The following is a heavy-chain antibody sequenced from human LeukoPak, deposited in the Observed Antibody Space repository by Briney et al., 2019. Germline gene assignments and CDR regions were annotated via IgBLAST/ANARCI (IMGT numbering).Heavy chain of an antibody. V-gene: IGHV1-2*02. J-gene: IGHJ4*02. D-gene: IGHD3-22*01. CDR1: GYTFTGCY. CDR2: INPDSGGT. Sequence: GASVTVSCKTSGYTFTGCYMHWVRQAPGQGLEWMGWINPDSGGTNYAQKFQGRVTITRDTSSTTAYMELSRLTSDDTAVYYCASFPDNSGYGMYYWGQGSLVTVSS. CDR3: ASFPDNSGYGMYY.